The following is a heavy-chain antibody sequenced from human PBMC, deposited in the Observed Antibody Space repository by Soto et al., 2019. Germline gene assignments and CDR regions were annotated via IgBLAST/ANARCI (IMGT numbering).Heavy chain of an antibody. CDR1: GFSFSSYA. J-gene: IGHJ4*02. CDR2: ISGSGVST. Sequence: GGSLRLSCAASGFSFSSYAMSWVRQAPGKGLEWVSVISGSGVSTYYADSVKGRFTISRDNSKNTLYLQMNSLRAEDTAVYYCAKDENGRYDILTGYPDYWGQGTLVTVSS. CDR3: AKDENGRYDILTGYPDY. V-gene: IGHV3-23*01. D-gene: IGHD3-9*01.